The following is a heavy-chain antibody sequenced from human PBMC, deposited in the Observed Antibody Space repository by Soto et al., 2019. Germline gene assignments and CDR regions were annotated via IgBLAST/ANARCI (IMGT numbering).Heavy chain of an antibody. CDR3: ARDLYGDYVYYMDV. CDR1: GFTFSSYS. CDR2: ISSSSSYI. D-gene: IGHD4-17*01. Sequence: GGSLRLSCAASGFTFSSYSMNWVRQAPGKGLEWVSSISSSSSYIYYADSVKGRFTISRDNAKNSLYLQMNSLRAEDTAVYYCARDLYGDYVYYMDVWGKGTTVTVSS. J-gene: IGHJ6*03. V-gene: IGHV3-21*01.